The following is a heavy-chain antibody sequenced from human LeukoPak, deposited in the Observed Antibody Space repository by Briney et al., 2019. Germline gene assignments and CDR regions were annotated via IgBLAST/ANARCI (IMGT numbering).Heavy chain of an antibody. D-gene: IGHD3-22*01. Sequence: SVKVSCKASGGTFSSYAISWVRQAPGQGLEWMGGIIPIFGTANYAQKFQGRVTITTDESTSTAYMELSSLRSEDTAVYYCARPEPNYYDSSGYYWVPFDYRGQGTLVTVSS. J-gene: IGHJ4*02. V-gene: IGHV1-69*05. CDR3: ARPEPNYYDSSGYYWVPFDY. CDR1: GGTFSSYA. CDR2: IIPIFGTA.